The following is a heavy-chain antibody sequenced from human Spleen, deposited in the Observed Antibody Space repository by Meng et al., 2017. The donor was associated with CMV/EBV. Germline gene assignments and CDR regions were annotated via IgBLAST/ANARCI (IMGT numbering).Heavy chain of an antibody. D-gene: IGHD2-8*02. J-gene: IGHJ4*02. CDR2: IYYSGST. CDR1: GGSMRSGSYY. CDR3: ARVRWGTYYFDY. V-gene: IGHV4-31*03. Sequence: TVAGGSMRSGSYYWSWISQHAGKSLECIGYIYYSGSTYCNPSLKSRVTISVDTSENQFSLKLSSVTAADTAVYYCARVRWGTYYFDYWGQGTLVTSPQ.